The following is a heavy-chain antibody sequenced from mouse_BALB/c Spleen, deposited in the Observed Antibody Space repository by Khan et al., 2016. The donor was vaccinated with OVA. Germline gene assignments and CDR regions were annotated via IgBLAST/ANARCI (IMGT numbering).Heavy chain of an antibody. J-gene: IGHJ4*01. CDR2: INPKNGVT. CDR3: ARDAGRY. D-gene: IGHD3-3*01. V-gene: IGHV1-26*01. CDR1: GYTSTEYT. Sequence: EVQLQQSGPELVKPGASVKISCKTSGYTSTEYTLHWVKQSHGKSLEWIGVINPKNGVTGYNQKFKGKATLTVDKSSNTAYMEFRSLTSEDSAVYYCARDAGRYWGQGTSVTVSS.